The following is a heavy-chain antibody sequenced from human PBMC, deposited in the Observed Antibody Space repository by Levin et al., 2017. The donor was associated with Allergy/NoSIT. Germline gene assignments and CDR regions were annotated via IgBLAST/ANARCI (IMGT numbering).Heavy chain of an antibody. J-gene: IGHJ4*02. CDR1: GYIFTDYY. V-gene: IGHV1-2*02. D-gene: IGHD6-13*01. CDR3: ARGGYSSSWYVPY. CDR2: INPNSGDT. Sequence: GESLKISCKASGYIFTDYYMHWVRQAPGQGLEWMGWINPNSGDTNYAQKFQGRVTMTRDTSISTAYMELSRLRSDDTAVYYCARGGYSSSWYVPYWGQGTLVTVSS.